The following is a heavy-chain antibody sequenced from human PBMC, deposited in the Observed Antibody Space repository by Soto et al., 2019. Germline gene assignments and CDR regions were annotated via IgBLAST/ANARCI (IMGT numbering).Heavy chain of an antibody. Sequence: QVQLAQSGAEVKKPGASVKVSCKASGYTFTSYAMHWVRQAPGQRLEWMGWINAGNGNTKYSQKFQGRVTITRDTSASKAYMELSSLRSDDTAVYYCASPGGLWFGELRYYYYGMDVWGQGTTVTVSS. CDR2: INAGNGNT. CDR3: ASPGGLWFGELRYYYYGMDV. D-gene: IGHD3-10*01. CDR1: GYTFTSYA. V-gene: IGHV1-3*01. J-gene: IGHJ6*02.